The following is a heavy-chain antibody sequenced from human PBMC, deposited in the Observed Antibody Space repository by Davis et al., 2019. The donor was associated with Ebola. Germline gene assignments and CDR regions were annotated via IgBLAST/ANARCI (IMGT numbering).Heavy chain of an antibody. J-gene: IGHJ3*02. CDR2: IKPNDGRT. V-gene: IGHV1-46*03. Sequence: ASVKVSCKASGYTFINYYMHWVRQAPGQGPEWMGMIKPNDGRTIYAQKFQGRVTVTRDTSTTTVYMDLSSLRSEDTALYYCTTPGGQDSGYDVFDIWGQGTMVTLSS. D-gene: IGHD5-12*01. CDR3: TTPGGQDSGYDVFDI. CDR1: GYTFINYY.